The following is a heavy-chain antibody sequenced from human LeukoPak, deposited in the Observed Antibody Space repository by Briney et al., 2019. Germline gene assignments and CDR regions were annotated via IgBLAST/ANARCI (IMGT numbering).Heavy chain of an antibody. CDR2: INHSGST. CDR1: GGSFSGYY. J-gene: IGHJ5*02. D-gene: IGHD2-2*01. Sequence: PSETLSLTCAVYGGSFSGYYWSWLRQPPGKGLEWIGEINHSGSTNYNPSLKSRVTISVDTSKNQFSLKLSSVTAADTAVYYCARGRASWDIVVVPAGWSWFDPWGQGTLVTVSS. CDR3: ARGRASWDIVVVPAGWSWFDP. V-gene: IGHV4-34*01.